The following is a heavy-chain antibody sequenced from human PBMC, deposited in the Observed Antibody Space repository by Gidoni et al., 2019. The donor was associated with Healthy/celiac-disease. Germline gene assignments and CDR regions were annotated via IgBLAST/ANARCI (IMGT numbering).Heavy chain of an antibody. CDR3: ARLLDIAAQTPYYYGMDV. J-gene: IGHJ6*02. CDR2: VIPIFGTA. V-gene: IGHV1-69*06. Sequence: QVQLVQSGAEVKKPGSSVKVSCQASGGPFSSFAISWVRQAPGQGLEWMGGVIPIFGTANYAQKSQGRVTITADKSTSTAYMELSSLRSEDTAVYYCARLLDIAAQTPYYYGMDVWGQGTTVTVSS. D-gene: IGHD6-6*01. CDR1: GGPFSSFA.